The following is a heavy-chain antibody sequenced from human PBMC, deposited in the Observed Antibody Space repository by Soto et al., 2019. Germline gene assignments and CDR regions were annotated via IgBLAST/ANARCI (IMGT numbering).Heavy chain of an antibody. V-gene: IGHV1-18*01. D-gene: IGHD1-1*01. CDR1: GYPCTSYG. CDR2: ISAHNGNT. J-gene: IGHJ4*02. Sequence: QVHLVQSGADVKKPGASVKVSCKGSGYPCTSYGIPGVRHAPGQGLEWMGWISAHNGNTDYAQKPQGRVTVTRDTTTSTDDMALSSLRSDDTAVYYCARGRYGDYWGQGALVTVSS. CDR3: ARGRYGDY.